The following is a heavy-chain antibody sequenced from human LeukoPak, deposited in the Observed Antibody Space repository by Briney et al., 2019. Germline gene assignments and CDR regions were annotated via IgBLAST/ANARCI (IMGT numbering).Heavy chain of an antibody. CDR3: AKEGTVRYFVWLPWAY. CDR1: GLTLSSYG. V-gene: IGHV3-23*01. D-gene: IGHD3-9*01. CDR2: ISGCGVST. J-gene: IGHJ4*02. Sequence: GGSLRLSCAASGLTLSSYGMGWVRHAPGKGREWVSSISGCGVSTYYADSVNGRFPISTDNSNNTLYLQMNSLRAEDTAVYYCAKEGTVRYFVWLPWAYWGEGTLVTVSS.